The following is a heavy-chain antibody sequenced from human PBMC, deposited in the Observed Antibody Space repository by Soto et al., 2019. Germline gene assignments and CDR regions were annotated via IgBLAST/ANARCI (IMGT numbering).Heavy chain of an antibody. V-gene: IGHV1-24*01. D-gene: IGHD1-7*01. CDR3: ASGDPRELLGRAFDF. CDR2: LDPEEGQT. CDR1: GYTLTELP. Sequence: ASVKVSCKVSGYTLTELPMHWVRQAPGKGLEWMGGLDPEEGQTIYVERFQGRLTMTEDTSTDTAYMELSRLTSEDTAIYHCASGDPRELLGRAFDFWGRGTLVTVSS. J-gene: IGHJ4*02.